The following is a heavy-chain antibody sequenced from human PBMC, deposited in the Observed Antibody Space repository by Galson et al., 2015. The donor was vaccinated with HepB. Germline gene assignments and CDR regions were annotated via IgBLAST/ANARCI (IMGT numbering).Heavy chain of an antibody. J-gene: IGHJ4*02. V-gene: IGHV1-24*01. Sequence: SVKVSCKVSGYTLTELSMHWVRQAPGKGLEWRGGFDPEDGETIYAQKFQGRVTMTEDTSTDTAYMELRSLRSEDTAVYYCATSPATFLEWLPPPFDYWGQGTLVTVSS. CDR1: GYTLTELS. CDR2: FDPEDGET. D-gene: IGHD3-3*01. CDR3: ATSPATFLEWLPPPFDY.